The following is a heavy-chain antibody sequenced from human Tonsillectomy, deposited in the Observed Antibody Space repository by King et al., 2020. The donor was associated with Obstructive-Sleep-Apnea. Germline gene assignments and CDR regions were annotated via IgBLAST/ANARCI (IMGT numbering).Heavy chain of an antibody. J-gene: IGHJ2*01. D-gene: IGHD3-22*01. CDR1: GYSFTSYW. Sequence: EQLVQSGAEVKKPGESLKISCKGSGYSFTSYWIGWVRQMPGKGLEWMGIIYPGDSDPRYSPSFQGQVTISADKSISTAYLQWGSLKASDTAMYFLSSRGYYYDSLRGWNFDLWGRGTLVTVSS. V-gene: IGHV5-51*01. CDR3: SSRGYYYDSLRGWNFDL. CDR2: IYPGDSDP.